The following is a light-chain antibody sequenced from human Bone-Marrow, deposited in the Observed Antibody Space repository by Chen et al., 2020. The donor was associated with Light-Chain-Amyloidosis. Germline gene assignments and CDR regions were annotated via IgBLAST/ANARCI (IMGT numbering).Light chain of an antibody. Sequence: SYVLTQPSSVSVAPGQTATIACGGNNSGSTSVHWYQQTPGQAPLLVVYDDSDRPSGIPERLSGSNSGNTDTLTISRGEAGDEADYYCQVWDRSSDRPVFGGGTKLTVL. CDR2: DDS. J-gene: IGLJ3*02. CDR1: NSGSTS. V-gene: IGLV3-21*02. CDR3: QVWDRSSDRPV.